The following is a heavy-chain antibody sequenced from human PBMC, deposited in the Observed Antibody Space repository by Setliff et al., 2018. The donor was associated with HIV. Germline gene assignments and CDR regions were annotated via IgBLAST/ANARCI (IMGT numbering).Heavy chain of an antibody. CDR2: INAGNGNT. CDR1: GYTFTSYA. CDR3: ARGFSVYSSSNPLLNWFDP. J-gene: IGHJ5*02. Sequence: GASVKVSCKASGYTFTSYAMHWVRQAPGQRLEWMGWINAGNGNTKYSQKFQGRVTITRDTSASTAYMELSSLRSEDTAVYYCARGFSVYSSSNPLLNWFDPWGREPWSPSPQ. V-gene: IGHV1-3*01. D-gene: IGHD6-6*01.